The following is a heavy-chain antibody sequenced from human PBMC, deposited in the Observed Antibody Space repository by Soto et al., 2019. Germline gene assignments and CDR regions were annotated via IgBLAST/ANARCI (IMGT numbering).Heavy chain of an antibody. CDR3: ARGLPTIPDY. V-gene: IGHV1-46*01. D-gene: IGHD5-12*01. CDR2: INPSGGST. Sequence: GASVKVSCKASGYTLIMYYIHWMRQAPGQGLEWMGIINPSGGSTTYSQKFQGRVTITRDTSASTAYMELSSLRSEDTAVYYCARGLPTIPDYWGQGTLVTVSS. J-gene: IGHJ4*02. CDR1: GYTLIMYY.